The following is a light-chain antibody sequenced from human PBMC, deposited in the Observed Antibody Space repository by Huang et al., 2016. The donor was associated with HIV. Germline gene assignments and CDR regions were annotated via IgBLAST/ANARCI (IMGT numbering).Light chain of an antibody. Sequence: DIQMTQSPSSLSASVGDRVTISCRASQNINTYLNWYQQKRGTAPKLLVYTTSNLESGVPSRFSGSGSGTDFTLTISSLQPEDSATYYCQQSYSTLFTFGPGTKVDIK. V-gene: IGKV1-39*01. CDR3: QQSYSTLFT. CDR2: TTS. J-gene: IGKJ3*01. CDR1: QNINTY.